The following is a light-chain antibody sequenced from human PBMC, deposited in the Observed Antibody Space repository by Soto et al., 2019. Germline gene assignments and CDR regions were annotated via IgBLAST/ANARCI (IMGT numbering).Light chain of an antibody. J-gene: IGKJ1*01. CDR3: QQYGSSPQDT. V-gene: IGKV3-20*01. CDR1: QSISTSY. CDR2: VSS. Sequence: EVVLTQSPGTLSLSPGERATLSCRASQSISTSYLAWYQQGPGQAPTLLIYVSSSRATGIPDRFSGSGSGTDFTLTISSLEPEDFAVYYCQQYGSSPQDTLGQGTKV.